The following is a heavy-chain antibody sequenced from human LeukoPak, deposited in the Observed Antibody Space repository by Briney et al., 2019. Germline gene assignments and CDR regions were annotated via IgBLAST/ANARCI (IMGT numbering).Heavy chain of an antibody. Sequence: GGSLRLSCAASGFTFSTYSMNWVRQAPGKGLEWVANIKQDGSEKYYVDSVKGRFTISRDNAKNSLYLQMNSLRAEDTAVYYCARAQKHYYYYMDVWGKGTTVTISS. CDR3: ARAQKHYYYYMDV. CDR1: GFTFSTYS. J-gene: IGHJ6*03. V-gene: IGHV3-7*01. CDR2: IKQDGSEK.